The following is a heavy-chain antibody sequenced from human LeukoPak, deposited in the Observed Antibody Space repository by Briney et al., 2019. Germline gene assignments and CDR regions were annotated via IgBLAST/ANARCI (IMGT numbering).Heavy chain of an antibody. Sequence: SETLSLTCTVSGGSVSSGSYYWSWIRQPPGKGLEWIRYIYYSGSTNYNPSLKSRVTISVDTSKNQFSLKLSSVTAADTAVYYCARYSYGPILYYFDYWGQGTLVTVSS. CDR2: IYYSGST. V-gene: IGHV4-61*01. D-gene: IGHD5-18*01. J-gene: IGHJ4*02. CDR3: ARYSYGPILYYFDY. CDR1: GGSVSSGSYY.